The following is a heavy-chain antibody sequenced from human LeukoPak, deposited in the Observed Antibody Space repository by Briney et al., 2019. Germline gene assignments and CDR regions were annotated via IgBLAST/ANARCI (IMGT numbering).Heavy chain of an antibody. Sequence: GESLKISCKGSGYSFTDYWIAWVRQMPGQGLEWIGLIYPRDSEIRNSPSFQGQVTISADKSINTAYLQWSSLKASDTAMYYCASLSRITMVRGAMDAWGQGTPVTVSS. D-gene: IGHD3-10*01. J-gene: IGHJ6*02. CDR1: GYSFTDYW. V-gene: IGHV5-51*01. CDR3: ASLSRITMVRGAMDA. CDR2: IYPRDSEI.